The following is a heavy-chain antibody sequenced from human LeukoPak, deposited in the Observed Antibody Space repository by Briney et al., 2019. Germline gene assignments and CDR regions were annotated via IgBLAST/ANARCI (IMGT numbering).Heavy chain of an antibody. CDR2: IWYDGSNK. D-gene: IGHD3-22*01. V-gene: IGHV3-33*01. CDR3: ARESMIPYGMDV. J-gene: IGHJ6*02. CDR1: GFAFSSYG. Sequence: PGGSLRLSCAASGFAFSSYGMHWVRQAPGKGLEWVAVIWYDGSNKYYADSVKGRFTISRDNSRNTLYLQMNSLRAEDTAVYYCARESMIPYGMDVWGQGTTVTVSS.